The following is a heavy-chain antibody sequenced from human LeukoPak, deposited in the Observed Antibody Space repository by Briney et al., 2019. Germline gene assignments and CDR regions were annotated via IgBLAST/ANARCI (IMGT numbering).Heavy chain of an antibody. V-gene: IGHV3-23*01. CDR3: AKYVAGTTLYYYYYYGMDV. J-gene: IGHJ6*02. CDR1: GFTFSSYA. D-gene: IGHD1-7*01. Sequence: GGSLRLSCAASGFTFSSYAMRWVRQAPGKGLEWVSAISGSGGSTYYADSVKGRFTISRDNSKNTLYLQMNSLRAEDTAVYYCAKYVAGTTLYYYYYYGMDVWGQGTTVTVSS. CDR2: ISGSGGST.